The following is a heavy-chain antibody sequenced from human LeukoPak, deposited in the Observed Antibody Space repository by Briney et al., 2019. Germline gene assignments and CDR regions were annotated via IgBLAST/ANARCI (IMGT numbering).Heavy chain of an antibody. Sequence: PSETLSLSCTVSGGSFSSYYWNWIRRPAGKGLVWIGRIYTSGSTNYNPSLKSRVTMSVDTSKIQFSLKLNSVTAADTAVYYCARAGDSTSPLDYWGRGTLVTVSS. V-gene: IGHV4-4*07. CDR3: ARAGDSTSPLDY. D-gene: IGHD6-13*01. J-gene: IGHJ4*02. CDR1: GGSFSSYY. CDR2: IYTSGST.